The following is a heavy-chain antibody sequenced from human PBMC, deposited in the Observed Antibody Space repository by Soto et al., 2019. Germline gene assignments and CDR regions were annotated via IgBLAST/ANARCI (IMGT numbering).Heavy chain of an antibody. V-gene: IGHV4-34*01. CDR3: ARVPDTAMVGRGLDY. D-gene: IGHD5-18*01. J-gene: IGHJ4*02. CDR1: GGTFSGYY. Sequence: PSETLSLTCAVYGGTFSGYYWSWIRQPPGKGLEWLGEINHSGSINYVPSLKSRVTISVDTSKNQFSLKLSSVTAADKAVYYCARVPDTAMVGRGLDYWGRGTLVTVSS. CDR2: INHSGSI.